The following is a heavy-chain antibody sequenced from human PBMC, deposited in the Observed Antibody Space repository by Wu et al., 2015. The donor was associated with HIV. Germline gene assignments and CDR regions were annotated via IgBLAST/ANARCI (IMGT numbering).Heavy chain of an antibody. CDR1: GYRFTDYY. CDR3: AKGGVYVVNVGDYSYYYYIDV. V-gene: IGHV1-69*01. CDR2: IIPMFGQP. Sequence: QVQLVQSGAEVKKPGASVKVSCKASGYRFTDYYIHWVRQAPGQGPEWVGAIIPMFGQPSYSQNFQGRVTITTDESTRTAYMELRRLRSDDTAVYYCAKGGVYVVNVGDYSYYYYIDVWGKGTTVIVSS. J-gene: IGHJ6*03. D-gene: IGHD4-23*01.